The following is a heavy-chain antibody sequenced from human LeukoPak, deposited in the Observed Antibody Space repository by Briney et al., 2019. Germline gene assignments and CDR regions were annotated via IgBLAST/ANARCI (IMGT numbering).Heavy chain of an antibody. CDR1: AYTFTDHY. CDR3: AGSTLMMIRGVVDY. V-gene: IGHV1-2*02. CDR2: INPQRGST. D-gene: IGHD3-10*01. Sequence: GASVKVSCKTSAYTFTDHYIHRIRQTPRGGLEWLGWINPQRGSTDSSQKFQGRLTMTRGTSINTAYMELFSLTSDDSAIYYCAGSTLMMIRGVVDYWGQGSLVAVSS. J-gene: IGHJ4*02.